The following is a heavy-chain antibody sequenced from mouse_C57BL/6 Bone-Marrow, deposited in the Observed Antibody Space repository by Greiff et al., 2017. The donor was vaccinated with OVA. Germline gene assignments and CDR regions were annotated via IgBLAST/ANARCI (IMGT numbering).Heavy chain of an antibody. CDR1: GYTFTSYW. CDR3: ARMDLLWLRRGY. J-gene: IGHJ2*01. V-gene: IGHV1-64*01. D-gene: IGHD2-2*01. Sequence: VQLQQPGAELVKPGASVKLSCKASGYTFTSYWMHWVKQRPGQGLEWIGMIHPNIGSTNYNEKFKSKATLTVDKSSSTAYMQLSSLTSEDSAVYYCARMDLLWLRRGYWGQGTTLTVSS. CDR2: IHPNIGST.